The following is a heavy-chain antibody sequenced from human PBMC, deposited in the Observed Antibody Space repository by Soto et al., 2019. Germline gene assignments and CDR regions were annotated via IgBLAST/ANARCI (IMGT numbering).Heavy chain of an antibody. Sequence: SDTLSLTCHVSGVSISSSSYDWGWVRQPPGKGLEWIGSIYYSGSTYYNPSLKSRVTISVDTSKNQFSLKLSSVTAADTAVYCCARRVTYIAARPGGKEFDYWGQGTLVTVSS. CDR2: IYYSGST. CDR1: GVSISSSSYD. J-gene: IGHJ4*02. V-gene: IGHV4-39*01. CDR3: ARRVTYIAARPGGKEFDY. D-gene: IGHD6-6*01.